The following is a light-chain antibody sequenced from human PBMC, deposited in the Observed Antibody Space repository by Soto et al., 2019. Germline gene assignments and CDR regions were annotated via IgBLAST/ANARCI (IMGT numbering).Light chain of an antibody. CDR3: SLYTSSSTWV. CDR1: SSDVGDYEH. V-gene: IGLV2-18*01. CDR2: DVT. J-gene: IGLJ3*02. Sequence: QSVLTQPPSVSGSPGQSVTISFTVTSSDVGDYEHVSWYQQAPGTAPKLIIFDVTNPPSGVPDRFSGSKSGNTPSLTIFGLQAEDEADYYCSLYTSSSTWVFGGGTKLTVL.